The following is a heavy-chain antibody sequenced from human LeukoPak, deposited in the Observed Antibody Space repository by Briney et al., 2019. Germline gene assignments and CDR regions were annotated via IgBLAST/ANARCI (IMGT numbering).Heavy chain of an antibody. V-gene: IGHV3-23*01. CDR1: GFTFSSYA. CDR3: AKDAAGPVDH. CDR2: ISGSGGRT. D-gene: IGHD6-25*01. J-gene: IGHJ4*02. Sequence: GGSLRLSCAASGFTFSSYAMAWVRQAPGKGLEWVSGISGSGGRTNYADSVKGRFTISRDNSKNTLYLQMNSLRAEDTAVYYCAKDAAGPVDHWGQGTLVTVSS.